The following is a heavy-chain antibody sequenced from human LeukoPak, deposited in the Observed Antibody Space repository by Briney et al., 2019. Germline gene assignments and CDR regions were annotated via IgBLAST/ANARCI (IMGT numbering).Heavy chain of an antibody. CDR3: ARRVGNIAYYYYYMDV. CDR1: GYTFTSYG. J-gene: IGHJ6*03. V-gene: IGHV1-18*01. Sequence: GASVKVSCKASGYTFTSYGISWVRQAPGQGLEWMGWISAYNGNTNYAQKLQGRVTMTRNTSISTAYMELSSLRSEDTAVYYCARRVGNIAYYYYYMDVWGKGTTVTVSS. CDR2: ISAYNGNT.